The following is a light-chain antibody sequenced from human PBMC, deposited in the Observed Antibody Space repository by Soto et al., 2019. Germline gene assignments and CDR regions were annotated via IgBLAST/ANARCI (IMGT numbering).Light chain of an antibody. Sequence: EIVLTQSPGTLSLSPGERATLSCRASQSVSSSYLAWYQQKPGQAPRVLIYRASSRATGIPDRFGGSGSGTDFTLTISRLEPEDFAVYYCQQYGSSPPMYTFGQGTKLEIK. CDR1: QSVSSSY. CDR2: RAS. V-gene: IGKV3-20*01. CDR3: QQYGSSPPMYT. J-gene: IGKJ2*01.